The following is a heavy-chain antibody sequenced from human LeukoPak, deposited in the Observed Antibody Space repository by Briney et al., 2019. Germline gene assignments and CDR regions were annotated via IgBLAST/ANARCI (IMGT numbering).Heavy chain of an antibody. CDR2: INPNSGGT. Sequence: ASVNVSCKASGYTFTGYYMHWVRQAPGQGLEWMGWINPNSGGTNYAQKFQGWVTMTRDTSISTAYMELSRLRSDDTAVYYCARGRYYDFSNWFDPWGQGTLVTVSS. D-gene: IGHD3-3*01. J-gene: IGHJ5*02. V-gene: IGHV1-2*04. CDR3: ARGRYYDFSNWFDP. CDR1: GYTFTGYY.